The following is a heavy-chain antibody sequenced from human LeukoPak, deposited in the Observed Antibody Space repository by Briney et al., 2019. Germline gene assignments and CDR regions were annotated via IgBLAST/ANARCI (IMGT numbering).Heavy chain of an antibody. CDR1: GGSISSSNW. CDR3: ARHVDTAMAPFDY. J-gene: IGHJ4*02. CDR2: IYHSGST. V-gene: IGHV4-4*02. Sequence: SGTLSLTCAVSGGSISSSNWWSWVRQPPGKRLEWIGEIYHSGSTNYNPSLKSRVTISVEKSKNQFSLKLSSVTAADTAVYYCARHVDTAMAPFDYWGQGTLVTVSS. D-gene: IGHD5-18*01.